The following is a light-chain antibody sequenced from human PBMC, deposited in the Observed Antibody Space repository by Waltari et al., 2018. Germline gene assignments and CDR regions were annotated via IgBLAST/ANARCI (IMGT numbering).Light chain of an antibody. CDR3: AAWDDSLNGWV. CDR1: SSNIGNNT. CDR2: YDV. Sequence: QSVLTQPPSVSEAPRQRVTISCSGSSSNIGNNTVNWYQQHPGKAPKLLIYYDVLLPTGVSDRFAGSKSGTSASLAISGLQSEDEAYYYCAAWDDSLNGWVFGGGTRLTVL. J-gene: IGLJ3*02. V-gene: IGLV1-36*01.